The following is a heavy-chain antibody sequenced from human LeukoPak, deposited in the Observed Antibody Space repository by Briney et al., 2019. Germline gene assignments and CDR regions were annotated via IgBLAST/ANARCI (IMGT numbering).Heavy chain of an antibody. Sequence: GGSLRLSCAASGFTVGSNYMSWVRQAPGKGLEWVSVIYSGGSTYYADSVKGRFTISRDNSKNTLYLQMNSLRAEDTAVYYCARGLMVRGDRTAFDIWGQGTMVTVSS. J-gene: IGHJ3*02. CDR2: IYSGGST. CDR1: GFTVGSNY. D-gene: IGHD3-10*01. CDR3: ARGLMVRGDRTAFDI. V-gene: IGHV3-53*01.